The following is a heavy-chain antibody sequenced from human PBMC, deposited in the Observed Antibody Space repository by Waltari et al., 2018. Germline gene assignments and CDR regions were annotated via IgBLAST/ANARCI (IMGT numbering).Heavy chain of an antibody. Sequence: EVQLVESGGGLVQPGGSLRLSCAASGFTFSSYWMSWVRQAPGKGLEWVANIKQDGSEKYYVDSVKCRFTISRDNAKNSLYLQMNSLRAEDTAVYYCAGGYYYDSSGTYWGQGTLVTVSS. CDR3: AGGYYYDSSGTY. CDR2: IKQDGSEK. V-gene: IGHV3-7*04. CDR1: GFTFSSYW. J-gene: IGHJ4*02. D-gene: IGHD3-22*01.